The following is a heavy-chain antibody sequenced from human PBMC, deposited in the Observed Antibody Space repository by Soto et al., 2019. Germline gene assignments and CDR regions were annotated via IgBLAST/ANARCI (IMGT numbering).Heavy chain of an antibody. V-gene: IGHV4-34*01. CDR3: ARVERGTATTVVDAFDI. CDR2: MSHSGGT. J-gene: IGHJ3*02. D-gene: IGHD1-1*01. Sequence: QVQLHQWGAGLLKPSETLSLTCAVYGGSVSSGRYYWSWIRQPPGMGLEWIGEMSHSGGTHFNPSLKSRVTISVDTSKNQFSLKMSSVTAADTALYYCARVERGTATTVVDAFDIWGPGTMVTVSS. CDR1: GGSVSSGRYY.